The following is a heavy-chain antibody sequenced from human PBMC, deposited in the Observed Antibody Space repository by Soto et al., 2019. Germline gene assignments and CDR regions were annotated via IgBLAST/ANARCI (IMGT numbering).Heavy chain of an antibody. Sequence: SETLSLTCSVSGYSISRGYYWGWIRQPPGKDLEWLGSVFHGGNTYDNPSLKRPVTISLDTSKNQFSMRLASVTAANTVLYYCVRSTVPTGRVYFDYWGQRILVTVSS. D-gene: IGHD5-12*01. CDR3: VRSTVPTGRVYFDY. V-gene: IGHV4-38-2*01. CDR2: VFHGGNT. CDR1: GYSISRGYY. J-gene: IGHJ4*02.